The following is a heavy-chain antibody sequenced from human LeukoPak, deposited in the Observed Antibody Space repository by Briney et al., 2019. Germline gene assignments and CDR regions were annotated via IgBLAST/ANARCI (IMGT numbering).Heavy chain of an antibody. Sequence: PWGTLALTCTIPDGSISGYYWGWGRRPAGKGLGGSRRIDTSGSTNYNPSLKSRVTMSVDTSTNHFSLKLTSVPAADTAVYFCARDRRSATVNNYYYCYMDVWGKGTTVTVSS. V-gene: IGHV4-4*07. CDR2: IDTSGST. J-gene: IGHJ6*03. CDR3: ARDRRSATVNNYYYCYMDV. D-gene: IGHD4-11*01. CDR1: DGSISGYY.